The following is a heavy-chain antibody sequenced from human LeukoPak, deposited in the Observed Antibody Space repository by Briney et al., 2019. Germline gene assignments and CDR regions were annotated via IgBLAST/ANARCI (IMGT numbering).Heavy chain of an antibody. J-gene: IGHJ5*02. V-gene: IGHV3-48*04. CDR3: ARIRLDGFWLDP. CDR2: ISSDSGTI. D-gene: IGHD2-2*03. Sequence: GGSLRLSCVASGFTFSPHSMIWVRQAPGKGLEWVSYISSDSGTIYDVDSVKGRFTISRDNAKNSLFLQMNSLRAEDTAVYYCARIRLDGFWLDPWGQGTLVTVSS. CDR1: GFTFSPHS.